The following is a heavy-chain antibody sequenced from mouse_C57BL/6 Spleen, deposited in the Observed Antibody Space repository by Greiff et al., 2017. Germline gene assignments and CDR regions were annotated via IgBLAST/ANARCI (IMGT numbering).Heavy chain of an antibody. Sequence: EVQVVESGGDLVKPGGSLQLSCAASGFTFSSYGMSWVRQTPDKRLEWVATISSGGSYPYYPDSVKGRFTISRDNAKNTLYLQMSSLKSEDTAMYYCARLDYGSRYFDYWGQGTTLTVSS. CDR2: ISSGGSYP. D-gene: IGHD1-1*01. CDR3: ARLDYGSRYFDY. CDR1: GFTFSSYG. V-gene: IGHV5-6*01. J-gene: IGHJ2*01.